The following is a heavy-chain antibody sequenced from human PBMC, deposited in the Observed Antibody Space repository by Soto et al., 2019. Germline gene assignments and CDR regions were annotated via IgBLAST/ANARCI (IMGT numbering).Heavy chain of an antibody. CDR1: GFSLSTSGVN. CDR3: PHRPGASYNERFDD. D-gene: IGHD1-1*01. Sequence: QITLKESGPTLVKPTQTLTLTCTFSGFSLSTSGVNVGCIRQPPGKALEWLALMYWDDDKLSSPSLKTRLNITKDTPKNQVVLSMTNMDPVDTATDYCPHRPGASYNERFDDWGQGTLVTVSA. V-gene: IGHV2-5*02. J-gene: IGHJ5*02. CDR2: MYWDDDK.